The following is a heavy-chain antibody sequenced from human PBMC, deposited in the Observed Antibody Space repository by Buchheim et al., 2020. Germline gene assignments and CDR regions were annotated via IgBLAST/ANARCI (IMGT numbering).Heavy chain of an antibody. CDR1: GFTFSSYG. D-gene: IGHD1-26*01. Sequence: QVQLVESGGGVVQPGRSLRLSCAASGFTFSSYGMHWVRQAPGKGLEWVAVIWYDGSNKYYVDSVKGRFTISRDNSKNTLYLQMNSLRAEDTAVYYCARELPRVYYGMDVWGQGTT. V-gene: IGHV3-33*01. J-gene: IGHJ6*02. CDR2: IWYDGSNK. CDR3: ARELPRVYYGMDV.